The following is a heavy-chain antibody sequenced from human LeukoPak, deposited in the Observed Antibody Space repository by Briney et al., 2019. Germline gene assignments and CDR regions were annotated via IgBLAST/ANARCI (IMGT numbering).Heavy chain of an antibody. CDR2: INPDGSTT. CDR1: GFTFSSYW. Sequence: GGSLTLSCAAAGFTFSSYWMHWVRHAPGKGLVWVSRINPDGSTTTYADSVKGRFTISRDNAKNTLYLQMNSLRAEDTAVYYCARVRSGSYNWFDPWGRGTLVTVSS. D-gene: IGHD1-26*01. V-gene: IGHV3-74*01. CDR3: ARVRSGSYNWFDP. J-gene: IGHJ5*02.